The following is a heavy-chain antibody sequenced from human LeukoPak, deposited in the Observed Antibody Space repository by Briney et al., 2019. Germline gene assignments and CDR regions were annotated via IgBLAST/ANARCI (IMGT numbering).Heavy chain of an antibody. V-gene: IGHV3-23*01. D-gene: IGHD3-22*01. CDR3: AKARIVVIPPADALDV. CDR2: ISGSGGST. J-gene: IGHJ3*01. Sequence: PGGSLRLSCAASGFTFSNYAMNWVRQAPGRGLEWVSAISGSGGSTYYADSVKGRFTISRDNSKNTLHLQMNSLRAEDTAVYYCAKARIVVIPPADALDVWGQGTLVTVSS. CDR1: GFTFSNYA.